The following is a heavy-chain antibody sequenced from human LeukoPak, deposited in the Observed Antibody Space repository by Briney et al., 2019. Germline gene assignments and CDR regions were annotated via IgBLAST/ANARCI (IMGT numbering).Heavy chain of an antibody. V-gene: IGHV4-59*08. J-gene: IGHJ4*02. CDR1: GGSISSYY. CDR2: IYYSGST. D-gene: IGHD4-17*01. Sequence: PSETLSLTCTVSGGSISSYYWSWIRQPPGKGLEWIGYIYYSGSTNYNPSLKSRVTISVDTSKNQFSLKLSSVTAEDTAVYYCGRSTVPVPYYFDYWGKGTLVTVSS. CDR3: GRSTVPVPYYFDY.